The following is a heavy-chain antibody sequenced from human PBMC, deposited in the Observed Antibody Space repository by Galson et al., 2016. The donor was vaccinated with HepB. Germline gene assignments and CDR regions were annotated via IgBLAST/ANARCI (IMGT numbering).Heavy chain of an antibody. V-gene: IGHV1-2*05. Sequence: SVKVSCKASGYTFTDDFIHWVRQAPGQGLECLGRVNPDTGVTDLAQRFQGRIAMTRDTSISTAYMHLSGLTSDDTVVYYCARERRYAFGPWGQGTLVIVS. D-gene: IGHD3-9*01. CDR1: GYTFTDDF. CDR2: VNPDTGVT. J-gene: IGHJ5*02. CDR3: ARERRYAFGP.